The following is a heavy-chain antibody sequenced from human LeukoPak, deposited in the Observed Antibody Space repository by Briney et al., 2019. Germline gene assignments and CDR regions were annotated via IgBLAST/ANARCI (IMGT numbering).Heavy chain of an antibody. J-gene: IGHJ2*01. CDR1: GFTFSSYT. CDR3: ARGRSRRAWYFDL. CDR2: INHSGST. Sequence: LRLSCAASGFTFSSYTMNWVRQPPGKGLEWIGEINHSGSTNYNPSLKSRVTISVDTSKNQFSLKLSSVTAADTAVYYCARGRSRRAWYFDLWGRGTLVTVSS. V-gene: IGHV4-34*01.